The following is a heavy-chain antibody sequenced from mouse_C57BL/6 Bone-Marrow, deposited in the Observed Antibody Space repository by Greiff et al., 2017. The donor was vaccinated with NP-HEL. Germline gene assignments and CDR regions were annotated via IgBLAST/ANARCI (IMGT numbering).Heavy chain of an antibody. CDR1: GFTFSSYA. J-gene: IGHJ3*01. CDR2: ISDGGSYT. CDR3: AGFYYDYGFAY. D-gene: IGHD2-4*01. V-gene: IGHV5-4*01. Sequence: EVQVVEPGGGLVKPGGSLKLSCAASGFTFSSYAMSWVRQTPEKRLEWVATISDGGSYTYYPDNVKGRFTIARDNAKNNLYLQMSHLKSEDTAMYYCAGFYYDYGFAYWGQGTLVTVSA.